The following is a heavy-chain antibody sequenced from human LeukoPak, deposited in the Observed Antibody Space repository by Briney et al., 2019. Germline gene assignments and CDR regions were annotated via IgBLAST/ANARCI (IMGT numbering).Heavy chain of an antibody. Sequence: ASVKVSCKASGYTFTGYYMHRVRQAPGQGLEWMGWINPNSGGTNYAQKFQGRVTMTRDTSISTAYMELSRLRSDDTAVYYCANRLGYSYGYGFDYWGQGTLVTVSS. CDR1: GYTFTGYY. V-gene: IGHV1-2*02. D-gene: IGHD5-18*01. CDR3: ANRLGYSYGYGFDY. CDR2: INPNSGGT. J-gene: IGHJ4*02.